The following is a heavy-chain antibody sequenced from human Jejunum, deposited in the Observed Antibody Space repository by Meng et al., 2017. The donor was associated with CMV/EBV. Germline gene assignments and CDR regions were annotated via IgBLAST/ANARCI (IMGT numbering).Heavy chain of an antibody. CDR1: GFTFNNYD. V-gene: IGHV3-23*01. J-gene: IGHJ4*02. D-gene: IGHD6-13*01. CDR3: ARGDSSTSWLVFDY. Sequence: SGFTFNNYDMTWVRQAPGKWLEWVSTISGTGGTTYYADSVKGRFTISRDDSRNTLYLQMNSLRVEDTAVFYCARGDSSTSWLVFDYWGLGTLVTVSS. CDR2: ISGTGGTT.